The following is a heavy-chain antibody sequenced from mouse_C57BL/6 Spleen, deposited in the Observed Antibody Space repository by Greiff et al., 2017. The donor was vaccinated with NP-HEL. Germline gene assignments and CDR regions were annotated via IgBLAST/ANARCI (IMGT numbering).Heavy chain of an antibody. D-gene: IGHD1-1*02. J-gene: IGHJ2*01. Sequence: EVQLQQSGPELVKPGASVKISCKASGYTFTDYYMNWVKQSHGKSLEWIGDINPNNGGTSYNQKFKGKATLTVDKSSSTAYMELRSLTSEDSAVYYCARGSIDYYGGFDYWGQGTTLTVSS. V-gene: IGHV1-26*01. CDR1: GYTFTDYY. CDR3: ARGSIDYYGGFDY. CDR2: INPNNGGT.